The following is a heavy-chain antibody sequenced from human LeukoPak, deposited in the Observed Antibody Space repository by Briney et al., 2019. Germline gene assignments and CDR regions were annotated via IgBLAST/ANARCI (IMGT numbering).Heavy chain of an antibody. D-gene: IGHD6-19*01. CDR1: DYTFTHYG. J-gene: IGHJ4*02. Sequence: ASVKASCKASDYTFTHYGIIWVRQAPGQGLEWMGWISGYNGDTNYAQKPRDRVTMTTDTSTTTAYMELRSLRSDDTALYYCARAKGGTGWYFDYWGQGTLVTVSS. CDR3: ARAKGGTGWYFDY. CDR2: ISGYNGDT. V-gene: IGHV1-18*01.